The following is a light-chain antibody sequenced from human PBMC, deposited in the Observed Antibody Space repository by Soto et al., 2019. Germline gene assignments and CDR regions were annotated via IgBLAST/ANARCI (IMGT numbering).Light chain of an antibody. CDR1: SSDVGGYNY. J-gene: IGLJ1*01. CDR3: SSYTSSSTLYV. CDR2: EVS. V-gene: IGLV2-14*01. Sequence: QSALTQPASVSASPGQSITISCTGTSSDVGGYNYVSWYQHHPGKAPKLMIFEVSNRPSGVSDRFSGSKSGNTASLTISGLQAEDEADYYCSSYTSSSTLYVFGTGTKLTVL.